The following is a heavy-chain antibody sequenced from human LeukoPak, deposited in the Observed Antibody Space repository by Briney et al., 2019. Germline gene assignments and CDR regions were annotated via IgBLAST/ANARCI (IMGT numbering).Heavy chain of an antibody. V-gene: IGHV3-7*01. CDR1: GFTFSSYS. CDR2: IKQDGSEK. CDR3: ARFMGYFDY. D-gene: IGHD3-10*01. Sequence: GGSLRLSCAASGFTFSSYSMNWVRQAPGKGLEWVANIKQDGSEKYYVDSVKGRFTISRDNAKNSLYLQMNSLRAEDTAVYYCARFMGYFDYWGQGTLVTVSS. J-gene: IGHJ4*02.